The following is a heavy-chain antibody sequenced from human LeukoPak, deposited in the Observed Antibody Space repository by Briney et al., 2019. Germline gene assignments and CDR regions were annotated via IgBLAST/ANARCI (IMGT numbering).Heavy chain of an antibody. CDR1: GFTFSSYA. D-gene: IGHD2-15*01. CDR3: AKARGYCSGGSCYSNYFDY. Sequence: GGSLRLSCAASGFTFSSYAMSWVRQAPGKGLDWVSAISGSGGSTYYADSVKGRFTISRDNSKNTLYLQMNSLRAEDTAVYYCAKARGYCSGGSCYSNYFDYWGQGTLVTVSS. CDR2: ISGSGGST. V-gene: IGHV3-23*01. J-gene: IGHJ4*02.